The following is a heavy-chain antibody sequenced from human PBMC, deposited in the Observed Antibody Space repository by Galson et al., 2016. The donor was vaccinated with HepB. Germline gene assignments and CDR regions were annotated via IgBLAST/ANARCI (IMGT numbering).Heavy chain of an antibody. CDR1: GGTFSSYA. CDR3: ARLSSLCGGVYGMDV. Sequence: SVKVSCKASGGTFSSYAITWVRQAPGQGLEWMGTINPSGGSTSYAQKFQGRVTMTTDTSTSTVYMDLSSLRSEDTAVYYCARLSSLCGGVYGMDVWGQGTTVTVSS. CDR2: INPSGGST. V-gene: IGHV1-46*01. D-gene: IGHD2-8*02. J-gene: IGHJ6*02.